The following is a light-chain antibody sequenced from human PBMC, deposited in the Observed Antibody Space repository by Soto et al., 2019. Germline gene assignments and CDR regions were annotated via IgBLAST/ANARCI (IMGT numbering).Light chain of an antibody. CDR3: QQYDNLPIA. CDR1: QDISNY. V-gene: IGKV1-33*01. J-gene: IGKJ5*01. Sequence: DIQMTQSPSSLSASVGDRVTITCQASQDISNYLNWYQQKPGKAPKLLIYEASNLETGVTSRFSGSGSGKDFTFNNSSLQPEDIATYYCQQYDNLPIAFDQGTRLEIK. CDR2: EAS.